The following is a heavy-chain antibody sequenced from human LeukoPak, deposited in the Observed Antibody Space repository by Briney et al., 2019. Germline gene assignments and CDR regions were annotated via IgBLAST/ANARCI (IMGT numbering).Heavy chain of an antibody. Sequence: HPGGSLIPSCAAAGFTLSSHWMSWVRQAPGKGLEWVAKIKQDGSEQYYVDSVRGRFTISRDNAKNSLYLQMNSLTAEDTAIYYCARESAGGPDYWGQGTLVTVSS. J-gene: IGHJ4*02. CDR2: IKQDGSEQ. V-gene: IGHV3-7*05. CDR3: ARESAGGPDY. D-gene: IGHD6-19*01. CDR1: GFTLSSHW.